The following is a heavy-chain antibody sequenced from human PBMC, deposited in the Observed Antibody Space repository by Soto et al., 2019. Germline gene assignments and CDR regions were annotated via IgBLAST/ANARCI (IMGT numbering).Heavy chain of an antibody. J-gene: IGHJ4*02. CDR2: ISPSGTT. CDR1: GGSFSGYY. CDR3: VTSLWFGTQPEI. Sequence: QVQLQQWGAGLLKPSETLSLTCAVYGGSFSGYYWTWFRQPPGKGLEWIGKISPSGTTKYIPSLKSRVTISADTSKNQFSLKVTSVTAADTAVYYCVTSLWFGTQPEIWGQGALVTVSS. D-gene: IGHD3-10*01. V-gene: IGHV4-34*01.